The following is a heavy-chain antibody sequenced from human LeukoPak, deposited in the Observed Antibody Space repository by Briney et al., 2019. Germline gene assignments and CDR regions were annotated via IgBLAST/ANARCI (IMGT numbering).Heavy chain of an antibody. J-gene: IGHJ6*03. CDR2: INHSGST. CDR1: GGSFSGYY. CDR3: ARGVRYYYGSGSYYNQDYYYYMDV. Sequence: SETLSLTCAIYGGSFSGYYWSWIRQPPGKGLEWIGEINHSGSTNYNPSLKRRVTISVDTSKNQFSLKLSSVTAADTAVYYCARGVRYYYGSGSYYNQDYYYYMDVWGKGTTVTVSS. V-gene: IGHV4-34*01. D-gene: IGHD3-10*01.